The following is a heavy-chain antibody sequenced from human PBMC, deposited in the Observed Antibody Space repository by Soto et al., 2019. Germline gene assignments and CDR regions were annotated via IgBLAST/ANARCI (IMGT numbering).Heavy chain of an antibody. J-gene: IGHJ6*03. CDR3: ARDAPLHLRYYYYMDV. CDR2: ISSSSSTI. CDR1: GFTFSSYS. V-gene: IGHV3-48*01. Sequence: EVQLVESGGGLVQPGGSLRLSCAASGFTFSSYSMNWVRQAPGKGLEWVSYISSSSSTIYYADSVKGRFTISRDNAKNSLYLQMNSLRAEDTAVYYCARDAPLHLRYYYYMDVWGKGTTVTVSS.